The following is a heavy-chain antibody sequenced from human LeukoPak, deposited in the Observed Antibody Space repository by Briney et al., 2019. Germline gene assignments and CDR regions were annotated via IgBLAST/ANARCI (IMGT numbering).Heavy chain of an antibody. CDR1: GGSFSGYY. V-gene: IGHV4-59*01. Sequence: SETLSLTCAVYGGSFSGYYWSWIRQPPGKGLEWIGYIYYSGSTNYNPSLKSRVTISVDTSKNQFSLKLSSVTAADTAVYYCVGAAAGYYYYYMDVWGKGTTVTISS. D-gene: IGHD6-13*01. CDR2: IYYSGST. CDR3: VGAAAGYYYYYMDV. J-gene: IGHJ6*03.